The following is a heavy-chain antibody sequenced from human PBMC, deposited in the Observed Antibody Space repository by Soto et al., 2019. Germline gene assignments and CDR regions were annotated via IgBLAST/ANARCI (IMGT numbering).Heavy chain of an antibody. V-gene: IGHV3-11*01. J-gene: IGHJ4*02. CDR2: ISSSGSTI. Sequence: VQLVESGGGLVKPGGSLRLSCAASGFTFSDAWMSWVRQAPGKGLEWVSYISSSGSTIYYADSVKGRFTISRDNAKNSLYLKMKSLRPENTAVYSCPRTMVKYNLPYGAQEPRVTVSS. CDR1: GFTFSDAW. CDR3: PRTMVKYNLPY. D-gene: IGHD3-10*01.